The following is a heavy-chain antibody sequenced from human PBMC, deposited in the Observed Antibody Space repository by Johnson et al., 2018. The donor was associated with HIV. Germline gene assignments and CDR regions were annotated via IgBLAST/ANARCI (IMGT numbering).Heavy chain of an antibody. CDR3: ARAPHDAFDV. CDR2: IYSGGST. CDR1: GFSVSSNY. V-gene: IGHV3-53*01. J-gene: IGHJ3*01. Sequence: EQLVESGGGVVRPGGSLRLSCAASGFSVSSNYMSWVRQAPGKGLEWVSVIYSGGSTYYADSVKGRFTISRYNSKNTLYLQMNSLRDEDTAVYYCARAPHDAFDVWGQGTMVTVSS.